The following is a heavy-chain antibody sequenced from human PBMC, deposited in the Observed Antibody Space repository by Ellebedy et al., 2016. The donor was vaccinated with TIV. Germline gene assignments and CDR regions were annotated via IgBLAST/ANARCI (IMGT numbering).Heavy chain of an antibody. Sequence: GGSLRLSCAASEFSISDYYMDWVRQAPGKGLEWVGRTRDKPNRYTTEYAASVKGRFTISRDDSKNSLYLQMNSLKTEDTAVYYCVRTSGLLRYFDWSDWGQGTLVTVSS. CDR1: EFSISDYY. D-gene: IGHD3-9*01. J-gene: IGHJ4*02. V-gene: IGHV3-72*01. CDR3: VRTSGLLRYFDWSD. CDR2: TRDKPNRYTT.